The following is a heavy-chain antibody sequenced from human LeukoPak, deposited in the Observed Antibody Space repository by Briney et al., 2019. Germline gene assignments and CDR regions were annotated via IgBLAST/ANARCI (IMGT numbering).Heavy chain of an antibody. CDR1: GGSISSGGYY. V-gene: IGHV4-30-2*01. D-gene: IGHD3-22*01. Sequence: SQTLSLTCTVSGGSISSGGYYWSWIRQPPGKGLEWIGYIYHSGSTYYNPSLKSRVTISVDRSKNQFSLKLSSVTAADTAVYYCARVNYDSSGSWFDPWGQGTLVTVSS. CDR3: ARVNYDSSGSWFDP. CDR2: IYHSGST. J-gene: IGHJ5*02.